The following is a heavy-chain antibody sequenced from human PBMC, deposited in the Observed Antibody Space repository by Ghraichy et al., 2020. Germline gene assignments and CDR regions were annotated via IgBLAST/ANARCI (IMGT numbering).Heavy chain of an antibody. D-gene: IGHD3-22*01. J-gene: IGHJ4*02. V-gene: IGHV1-24*01. CDR1: GYTLTELS. CDR3: AVYYYDSSGYYLGGYY. Sequence: ASVKVSCKVSGYTLTELSMHWVRQAPGKGLEWMGGFDPEDGETIYAQKFQDRVTMTEDTSTDTAYMELSSLRSEDTAVYYCAVYYYDSSGYYLGGYYWGQGTLVTVSS. CDR2: FDPEDGET.